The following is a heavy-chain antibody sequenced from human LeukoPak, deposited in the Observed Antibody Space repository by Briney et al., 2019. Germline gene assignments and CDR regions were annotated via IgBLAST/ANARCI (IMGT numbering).Heavy chain of an antibody. J-gene: IGHJ4*02. CDR2: ISYDGSNK. Sequence: GRSLRLSCAASGFTFSSYGMHWVRQAPGKGLEWVAVISYDGSNKYYADSVKGRFTISRDNAKNSLYLQMNSLRAEDTAVYYCASSVEGWLQLFWGQGTLVTVSS. CDR1: GFTFSSYG. CDR3: ASSVEGWLQLF. D-gene: IGHD5-24*01. V-gene: IGHV3-30*03.